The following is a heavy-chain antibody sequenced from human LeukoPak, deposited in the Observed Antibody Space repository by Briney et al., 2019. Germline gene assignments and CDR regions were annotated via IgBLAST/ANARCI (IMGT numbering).Heavy chain of an antibody. J-gene: IGHJ6*02. D-gene: IGHD6-19*01. Sequence: PSETLSLTCAVYGGSFSGYYWSWIRQSPGKGLEWIGEINHSGSTNYNPSLKSRVTISVDTSKNQFSLKLSSVTAADTAVYYCARTRKRAVAARYYYYYGMDVWGQGTTVTVSS. CDR3: ARTRKRAVAARYYYYYGMDV. CDR1: GGSFSGYY. V-gene: IGHV4-34*01. CDR2: INHSGST.